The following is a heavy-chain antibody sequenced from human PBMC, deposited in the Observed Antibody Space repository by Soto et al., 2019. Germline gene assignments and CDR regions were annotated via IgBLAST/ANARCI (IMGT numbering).Heavy chain of an antibody. Sequence: SETLSLTCTVSGGSISSGGYYWSWIRQHPGKGLEWIGYIYYSGSTYYNPSLKSRVTISVDTSKNQFSLKLSSVTAADTAVYYCARGLWFGELFLRYFDYWGQGTLVTVSS. CDR3: ARGLWFGELFLRYFDY. D-gene: IGHD3-10*01. V-gene: IGHV4-31*03. J-gene: IGHJ4*02. CDR2: IYYSGST. CDR1: GGSISSGGYY.